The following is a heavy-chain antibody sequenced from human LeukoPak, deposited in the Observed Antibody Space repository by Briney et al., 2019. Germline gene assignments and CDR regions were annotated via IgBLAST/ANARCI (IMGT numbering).Heavy chain of an antibody. CDR1: GFTFSSYA. CDR3: AKDDGMTCYLNWFDP. Sequence: PGGSLRLSCAASGFTFSSYAMSWVRQAPGKGLEWVSAISGSGGSTYYADSVKGRFAISRDNSKNTLYLQMNSLRAEDTAVYYCAKDDGMTCYLNWFDPWGQGTLVTVSS. CDR2: ISGSGGST. V-gene: IGHV3-23*01. J-gene: IGHJ5*02. D-gene: IGHD3-9*01.